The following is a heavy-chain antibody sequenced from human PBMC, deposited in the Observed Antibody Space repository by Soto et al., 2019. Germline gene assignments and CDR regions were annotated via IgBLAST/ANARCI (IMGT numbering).Heavy chain of an antibody. D-gene: IGHD4-17*01. CDR2: ISYDGSNK. V-gene: IGHV3-30*18. J-gene: IGHJ6*04. Sequence: GSLRLSCAASGFTFSSYGMHWVRQAPGKGLEWVAVISYDGSNKYYADSVKGRFTISRDNSKNTLYLQMNSLRAEDTAVYYCAKLDYGGQRHSDYYGMDVWGKGTTVTVSS. CDR1: GFTFSSYG. CDR3: AKLDYGGQRHSDYYGMDV.